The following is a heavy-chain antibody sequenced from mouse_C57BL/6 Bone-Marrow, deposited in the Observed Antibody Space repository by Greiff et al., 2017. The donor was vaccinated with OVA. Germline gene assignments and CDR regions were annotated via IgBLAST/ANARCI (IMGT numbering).Heavy chain of an antibody. CDR1: GYTFTSYW. V-gene: IGHV1-50*01. D-gene: IGHD1-1*01. CDR3: ALGYYYGSSSSWYFDV. J-gene: IGHJ1*03. CDR2: IDPSDSYT. Sequence: QVQLQQPGAELVKPGASVKLSCKASGYTFTSYWMQWVKQRPGQGLEWIGEIDPSDSYTNYNQKFKGKATLTVDTSSSTAYLQLSSLTSEDSALYYCALGYYYGSSSSWYFDVWGTGTTVTVSS.